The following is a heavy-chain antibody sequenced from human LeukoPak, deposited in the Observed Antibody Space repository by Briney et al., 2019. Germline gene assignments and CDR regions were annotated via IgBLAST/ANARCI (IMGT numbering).Heavy chain of an antibody. V-gene: IGHV3-30*02. D-gene: IGHD6-6*01. CDR3: ARDPLQYSSSSLFDY. CDR2: IRYDGSNK. J-gene: IGHJ4*02. CDR1: GFTFSSYG. Sequence: PGGSLRLSCAASGFTFSSYGMHWVRQAPGKGLEWVAFIRYDGSNKYYADSVKGRFTISRDNSKNTLYLQMNSLRAEDTAVYYCARDPLQYSSSSLFDYWGQGALVTVSS.